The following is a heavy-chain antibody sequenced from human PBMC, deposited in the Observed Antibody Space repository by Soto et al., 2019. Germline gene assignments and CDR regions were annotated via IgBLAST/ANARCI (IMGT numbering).Heavy chain of an antibody. Sequence: SETLSLTCTVSGGSISSSSYYWGWIRKPPGKGLEWIGSIYYSGSTYYNPSLKSRVTISVDTSKNQFSLKLSSVTAADTAVYYCARQRGDIVVVPAAWASPNWFDPWGQGTLVTVSS. CDR3: ARQRGDIVVVPAAWASPNWFDP. CDR1: GGSISSSSYY. J-gene: IGHJ5*02. CDR2: IYYSGST. D-gene: IGHD2-2*01. V-gene: IGHV4-39*01.